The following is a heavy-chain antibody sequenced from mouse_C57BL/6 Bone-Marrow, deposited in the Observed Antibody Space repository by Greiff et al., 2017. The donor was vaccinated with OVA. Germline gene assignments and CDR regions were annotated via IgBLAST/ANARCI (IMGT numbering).Heavy chain of an antibody. CDR3: ARRGSSGPAWFAY. D-gene: IGHD3-2*02. V-gene: IGHV1-69*01. Sequence: QVQLQQPGAELVMPGASVKLSCKASGYTFTSYWMHWVKQRPGQGLEWIGEIDPSDSYTNYNQKFKGKSTLTVDKSSSTAYMQLSSLTSEDSAFYFCARRGSSGPAWFAYWGQGTRVTVSA. J-gene: IGHJ3*01. CDR2: IDPSDSYT. CDR1: GYTFTSYW.